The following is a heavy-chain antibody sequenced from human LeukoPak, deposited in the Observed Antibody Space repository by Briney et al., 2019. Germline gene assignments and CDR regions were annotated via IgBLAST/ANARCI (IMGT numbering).Heavy chain of an antibody. CDR2: INQDGSGE. J-gene: IGHJ3*02. Sequence: GGSLRLSRAASGFTFTNYWMTWVRQAPGKGLEWVANINQDGSGESYVDSVKGRFTISRDNAKNSVSLQMHGLRVEDTAVYYCARHWWHGLDIWGHGTLVTVSS. CDR1: GFTFTNYW. CDR3: ARHWWHGLDI. D-gene: IGHD2-8*02. V-gene: IGHV3-7*01.